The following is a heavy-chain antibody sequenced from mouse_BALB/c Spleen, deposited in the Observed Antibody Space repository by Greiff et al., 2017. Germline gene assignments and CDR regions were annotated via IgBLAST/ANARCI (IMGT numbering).Heavy chain of an antibody. V-gene: IGHV2-2*02. CDR1: GFSLTSYG. Sequence: QVQLKQSGPGLVQPSQSLSITCTVSGFSLTSYGVHWVRQSPGKGLEWLGVIWSGGSTDYNAAFISRLSISKDNSKSQVFLKMNSLQANDTAIYYCARLRGLIYYDYDYWGQGTSVTVSS. CDR3: ARLRGLIYYDYDY. D-gene: IGHD2-4*01. J-gene: IGHJ4*01. CDR2: IWSGGST.